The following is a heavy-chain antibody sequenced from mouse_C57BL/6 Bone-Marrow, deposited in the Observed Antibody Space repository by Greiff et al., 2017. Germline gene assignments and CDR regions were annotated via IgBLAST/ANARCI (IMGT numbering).Heavy chain of an antibody. CDR1: GYTFTSYW. CDR2: IYPGSGST. J-gene: IGHJ1*03. Sequence: QVQLQQPGAELVKPGASVKMSCKASGYTFTSYWITWVKQRPGQGLEWIGDIYPGSGSTNYNEKFKGKATLTADKSSSTAYMQFNSLTSEDSAVYFCARNYGSSYRFDVWGTGTTVTVSS. CDR3: ARNYGSSYRFDV. V-gene: IGHV1-55*01. D-gene: IGHD1-1*01.